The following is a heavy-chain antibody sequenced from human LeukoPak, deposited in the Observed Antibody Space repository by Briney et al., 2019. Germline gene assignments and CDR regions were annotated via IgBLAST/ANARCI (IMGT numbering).Heavy chain of an antibody. Sequence: SETLSLTCAVYGGSFSGYYWSWIRQPPGKGLEWIGEINHSGSTNYNPSLKSRVTISVDTSKNQFSLKLSSVTAADTAVYYCASPGLTRLDYWGQGTLVTVSS. CDR3: ASPGLTRLDY. J-gene: IGHJ4*02. CDR2: INHSGST. CDR1: GGSFSGYY. D-gene: IGHD3/OR15-3a*01. V-gene: IGHV4-34*01.